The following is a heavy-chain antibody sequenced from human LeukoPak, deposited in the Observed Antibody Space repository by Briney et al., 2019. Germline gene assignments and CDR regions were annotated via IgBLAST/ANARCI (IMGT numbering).Heavy chain of an antibody. CDR1: GFTFSSYA. CDR3: AKDPRYCSGGGCYLVGSQGY. V-gene: IGHV3-23*01. D-gene: IGHD2-15*01. Sequence: PGGSLRLSCAASGFTFSSYAMSWVRQAPGKGLEWVSAISGSGGSTYYADSVKGRFTISRDNSKNTLYLQMNSLRAEDTAVYYCAKDPRYCSGGGCYLVGSQGYWGQGTLVTVSS. J-gene: IGHJ4*02. CDR2: ISGSGGST.